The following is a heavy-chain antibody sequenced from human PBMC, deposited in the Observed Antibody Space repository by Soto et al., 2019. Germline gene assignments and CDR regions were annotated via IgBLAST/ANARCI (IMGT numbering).Heavy chain of an antibody. Sequence: SGPTLVNPTETLTLTCTFSGFSLSTDAVGVGWIRQPPGRALEWLGLIFWNDDKPYSPSLNSRLTIAKDTSKNQVVLTLTNMDPVNQATYDPSHTKYGPFTSNNY. CDR1: GFSLSTDAVG. CDR3: SHTKYGPFTSNNY. J-gene: IGHJ4*01. CDR2: IFWNDDK. D-gene: IGHD4-17*01. V-gene: IGHV2-5*01.